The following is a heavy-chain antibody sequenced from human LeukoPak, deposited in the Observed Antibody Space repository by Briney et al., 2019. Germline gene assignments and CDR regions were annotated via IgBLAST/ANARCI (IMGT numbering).Heavy chain of an antibody. CDR3: AKGSAFSRPYYFDY. CDR2: INSGSSDST. V-gene: IGHV3-23*01. J-gene: IGHJ4*02. CDR1: GFTFSNYA. Sequence: GGSLRLSCAASGFTFSNYAMSWVRQAPGKGLEWVSAINSGSSDSTYYADSVKGRFTISRDNSKNTLYLQMNSLRAEDAEDSAIYYCAKGSAFSRPYYFDYWGQGVLVTVSS. D-gene: IGHD6-13*01.